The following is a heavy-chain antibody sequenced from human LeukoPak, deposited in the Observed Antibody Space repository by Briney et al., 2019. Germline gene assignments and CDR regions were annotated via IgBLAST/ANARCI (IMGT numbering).Heavy chain of an antibody. V-gene: IGHV3-30*02. CDR1: GFTFSSYG. Sequence: PGGSLRLSCAASGFTFSSYGMHWVRQAPGKGLEWVAFIRYDGSNKYYADSVKGRFTISRDNSKNTLFLQMSSLRAEDTAVYYCAKDRVGGYCYGTPPDYWGQGTLVTVSS. D-gene: IGHD5-18*01. J-gene: IGHJ4*02. CDR2: IRYDGSNK. CDR3: AKDRVGGYCYGTPPDY.